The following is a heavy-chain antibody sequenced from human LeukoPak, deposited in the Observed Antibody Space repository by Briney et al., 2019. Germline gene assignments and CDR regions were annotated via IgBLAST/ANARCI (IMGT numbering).Heavy chain of an antibody. CDR3: ARRYAGGWTDY. Sequence: ASVKVSCKASGYTFTSNDINWVRQATGQGLEWTGWMNPENGNTGYAEKFQGRVTMTRDTSINTAYMELSSLGSDDTAVYYCARRYAGGWTDYWGQGTLVTVSS. J-gene: IGHJ4*02. CDR2: MNPENGNT. V-gene: IGHV1-8*01. CDR1: GYTFTSND. D-gene: IGHD6-19*01.